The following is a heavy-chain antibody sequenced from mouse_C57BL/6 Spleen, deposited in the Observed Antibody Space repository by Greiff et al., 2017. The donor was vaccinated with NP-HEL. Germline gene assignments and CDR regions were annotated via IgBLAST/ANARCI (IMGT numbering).Heavy chain of an antibody. J-gene: IGHJ3*01. Sequence: EVHLVESGGGLVKPGGSLKLSCAASGFTFSDYGMHWVRQAPEKGLEWVAYISSGSSTIYYADTVKGRFTISRDNAKNTLFLQMTSLRSEDTAMYYCAKGNYSSWFAYWGQGTLVTVSA. V-gene: IGHV5-17*01. D-gene: IGHD2-1*01. CDR3: AKGNYSSWFAY. CDR1: GFTFSDYG. CDR2: ISSGSSTI.